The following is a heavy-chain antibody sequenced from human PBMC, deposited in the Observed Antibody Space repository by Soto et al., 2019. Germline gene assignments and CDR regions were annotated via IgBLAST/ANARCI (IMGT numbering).Heavy chain of an antibody. V-gene: IGHV3-30*03. CDR1: GFTFSSYG. CDR3: IPTYYYDSSGYYYEEQMSFDY. J-gene: IGHJ4*02. CDR2: ISYDGSNK. D-gene: IGHD3-22*01. Sequence: GGSLRLSCAASGFTFSSYGMHWVRQAPGKGLEWVAVISYDGSNKYYADSVKGRFTISRDNSKNTLYLQMNSLRAEDTAVYYCIPTYYYDSSGYYYEEQMSFDYWGQGTLVTVSS.